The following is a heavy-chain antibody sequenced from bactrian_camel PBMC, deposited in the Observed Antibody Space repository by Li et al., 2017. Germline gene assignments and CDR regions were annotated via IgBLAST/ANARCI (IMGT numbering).Heavy chain of an antibody. CDR3: AAVPSYGGNRCDTVLSEFNY. CDR1: GYYYSSYC. J-gene: IGHJ4*01. V-gene: IGHV3S55*01. CDR2: IDSDGST. Sequence: HVQLVESGGGSVQARGSLRLSCVSSGYYYSSYCMGWFRQAPGKEREGVAAIDSDGSTHYARSVAGRFTISKDNAKNTLYLQMNSLKPEDTATYYCAAVPSYGGNRCDTVLSEFNYLGQGTQVTVS. D-gene: IGHD6*01.